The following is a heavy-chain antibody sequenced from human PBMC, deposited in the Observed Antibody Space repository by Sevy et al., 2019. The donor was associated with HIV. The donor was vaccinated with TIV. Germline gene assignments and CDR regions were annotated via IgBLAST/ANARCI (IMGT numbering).Heavy chain of an antibody. Sequence: GGSLRLSCAASGFTFSSYSMNWVRQAPGKGLEWVSYISSSSSTIYYADSVKGQFTISRDNAKNSLYLQMNSLRDEDTAVYYCARDIEGNYYDSSGYYYEAYWYFDLWGRGTLVTVSS. CDR2: ISSSSSTI. V-gene: IGHV3-48*02. CDR1: GFTFSSYS. J-gene: IGHJ2*01. CDR3: ARDIEGNYYDSSGYYYEAYWYFDL. D-gene: IGHD3-22*01.